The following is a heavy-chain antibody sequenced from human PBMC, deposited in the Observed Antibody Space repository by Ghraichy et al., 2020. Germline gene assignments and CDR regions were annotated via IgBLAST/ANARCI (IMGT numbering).Heavy chain of an antibody. V-gene: IGHV5-51*01. J-gene: IGHJ4*02. CDR1: GYSFTSYW. Sequence: GESLNISCKGSGYSFTSYWIGWVRQMPGKGLEWMGIIYPGDSDTRYSPSFQGQVTISADKSISTAYLQWSSLKASDTAMYYCARHSPGYCSGGSCYHVGYFDYWGQGTLVTVSS. CDR3: ARHSPGYCSGGSCYHVGYFDY. CDR2: IYPGDSDT. D-gene: IGHD2-15*01.